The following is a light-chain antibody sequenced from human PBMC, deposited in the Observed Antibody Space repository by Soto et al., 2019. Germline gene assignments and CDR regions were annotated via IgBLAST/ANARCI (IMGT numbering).Light chain of an antibody. J-gene: IGLJ2*01. Sequence: QSVLTQPASVSGSPGQSITISCTGTSGDVGGYNYVSWYQQHPGKAPKLMIYDVSNRPSGVSNRFSGSKSGNTASLTISGLPAEDEADYYCSSYTSSSALVVFGGGTKLTVL. CDR1: SGDVGGYNY. V-gene: IGLV2-14*01. CDR3: SSYTSSSALVV. CDR2: DVS.